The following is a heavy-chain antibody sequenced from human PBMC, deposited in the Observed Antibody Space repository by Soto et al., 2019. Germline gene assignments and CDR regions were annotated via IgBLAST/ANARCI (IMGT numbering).Heavy chain of an antibody. V-gene: IGHV3-23*01. D-gene: IGHD1-26*01. CDR1: GCPCVTSA. CDR3: GKYSGSYPVYNGRNV. Sequence: RGSLRLACTASGCPCVTSAINRFLHSPWKRRQWVSIISATSDAAYYAESVKGRCTSSRTNSKSTLYVQMNSLRPVDTPMDYDGKYSGSYPVYNGRNVWRQGPTVNVSS. CDR2: ISATSDAA. J-gene: IGHJ6*02.